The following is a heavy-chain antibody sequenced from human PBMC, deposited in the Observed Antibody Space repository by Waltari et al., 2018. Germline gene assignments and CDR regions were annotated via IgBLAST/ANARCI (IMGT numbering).Heavy chain of an antibody. CDR3: ARGSYCSGNSCYLRTPGRFDY. Sequence: QVQLVQSGAEVKKPGASVKVSCKASGYTFSDYAVHLVRQAPGQGLEWMGWSNAGKGDTKCSRKFQGRVTITRDSSASTVYMQLSSLTSEDTALYYCARGSYCSGNSCYLRTPGRFDYWGQGTLVTVSS. CDR1: GYTFSDYA. V-gene: IGHV1-3*01. J-gene: IGHJ4*02. CDR2: SNAGKGDT. D-gene: IGHD2-15*01.